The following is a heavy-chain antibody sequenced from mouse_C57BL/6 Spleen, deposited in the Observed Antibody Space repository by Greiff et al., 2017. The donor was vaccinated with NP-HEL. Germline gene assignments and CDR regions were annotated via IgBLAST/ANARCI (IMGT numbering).Heavy chain of an antibody. CDR1: GYSITSGYY. Sequence: DVQVVESGPGLVKPSQSLSLTCSVTGYSITSGYYWNWIRQFPGNKLEWMGYISYDGSNNYNPSLKNRISITRDTSKNQFFLKLNSVTTEDTATYYCARDGEPLYAMDYWGQGTSVTVSS. J-gene: IGHJ4*01. V-gene: IGHV3-6*01. CDR2: ISYDGSN. CDR3: ARDGEPLYAMDY.